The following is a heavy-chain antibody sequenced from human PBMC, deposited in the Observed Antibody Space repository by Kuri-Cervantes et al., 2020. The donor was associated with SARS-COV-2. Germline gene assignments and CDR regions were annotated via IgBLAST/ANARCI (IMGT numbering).Heavy chain of an antibody. J-gene: IGHJ6*03. CDR1: GYSFTSYW. CDR3: ARDQQTRHWDSSDYYYYMDV. V-gene: IGHV3-30*19. D-gene: IGHD1-7*01. CDR2: ISYDGSNK. Sequence: GESLKISCKGSGYSFTSYWIGWVRQMPGKGLEWVAVISYDGSNKYYADSVKGRFTTSRDNSKNTLYLQMNSLRAEDTAVYYCARDQQTRHWDSSDYYYYMDVWGKGTTVTVSS.